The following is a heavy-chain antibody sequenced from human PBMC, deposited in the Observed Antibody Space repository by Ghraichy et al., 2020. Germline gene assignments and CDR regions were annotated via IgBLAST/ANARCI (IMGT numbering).Heavy chain of an antibody. V-gene: IGHV4-34*01. CDR2: INHSGST. D-gene: IGHD6-6*01. J-gene: IGHJ6*02. CDR1: GGSFSGYY. Sequence: SETLSLTCAVYGGSFSGYYWSWIRQPPGKGLEWIGEINHSGSTNYNPSLKSRVTISVDTSKNQFSLKLSSVTAADTAVYYCARGRARYSSSWYYYGMDVWGQGTTVTVSS. CDR3: ARGRARYSSSWYYYGMDV.